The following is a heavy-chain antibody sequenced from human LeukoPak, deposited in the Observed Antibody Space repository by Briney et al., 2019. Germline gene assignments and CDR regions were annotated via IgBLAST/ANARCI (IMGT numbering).Heavy chain of an antibody. Sequence: SETLSLTCTVSGFSVSSVYYWGWIRQPPGKGLEWIGSIYRSGSTYYNPSLKSRVTISVDTSKNHFSLNLRSVTAADTAVYYCARRSYNSPFRYWGQGTPVTVSS. CDR2: IYRSGST. CDR1: GFSVSSVYY. V-gene: IGHV4-38-2*02. CDR3: ARRSYNSPFRY. J-gene: IGHJ4*02. D-gene: IGHD5-24*01.